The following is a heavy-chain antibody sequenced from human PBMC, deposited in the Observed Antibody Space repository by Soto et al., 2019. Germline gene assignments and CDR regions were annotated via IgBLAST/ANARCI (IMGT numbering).Heavy chain of an antibody. CDR1: GGTFSSYA. CDR3: ARDMNTAMVSPAYYYGMDV. CDR2: IIPIFGTA. V-gene: IGHV1-69*01. J-gene: IGHJ6*02. Sequence: VSCKASGGTFSSYAISWVRQAPGQGLEWMGGIIPIFGTANYAQKFQGRVTITADESTSTAYMELSSLRSEDTAVYYCARDMNTAMVSPAYYYGMDVWGQGTTVTVSS. D-gene: IGHD5-18*01.